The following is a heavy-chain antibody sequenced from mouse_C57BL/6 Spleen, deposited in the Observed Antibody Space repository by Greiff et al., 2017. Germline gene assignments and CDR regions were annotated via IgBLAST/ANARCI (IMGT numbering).Heavy chain of an antibody. J-gene: IGHJ4*01. CDR2: IYPRDGST. CDR1: GYTFTSYD. V-gene: IGHV1-85*01. Sequence: QVQLKQSGPELVKPGASVKLSCKASGYTFTSYDINWVKQRPGQGLEWIGWIYPRDGSTKYNEKFKGKATLTVDTSSSTAYMELHSLTSEDSAVYFCARSLTGTGDAMDYWGQGTSVTVSS. CDR3: ARSLTGTGDAMDY. D-gene: IGHD4-1*01.